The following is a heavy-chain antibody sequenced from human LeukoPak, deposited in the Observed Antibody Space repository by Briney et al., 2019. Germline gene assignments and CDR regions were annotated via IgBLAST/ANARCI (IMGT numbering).Heavy chain of an antibody. J-gene: IGHJ4*02. CDR2: ISGSGGST. V-gene: IGHV3-23*01. CDR1: GFTLSSYA. Sequence: PGGSLRLSCAASGFTLSSYAMRWVRQAPGKGLEWVSAISGSGGSTYYADSVKGRFTISRDNSKNTLYLQMNSLRAEDTAVYYCANIGYSSFFDYWGQGTLVTVSS. CDR3: ANIGYSSFFDY. D-gene: IGHD6-19*01.